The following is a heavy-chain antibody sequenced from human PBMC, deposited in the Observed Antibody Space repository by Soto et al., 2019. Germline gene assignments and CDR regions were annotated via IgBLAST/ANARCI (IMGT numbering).Heavy chain of an antibody. CDR3: AKGYYDILTGYLTYFDY. J-gene: IGHJ4*02. CDR2: ICWNSGSI. D-gene: IGHD3-9*01. V-gene: IGHV3-9*01. CDR1: GFTFSNYG. Sequence: PGGSLRLSCAASGFTFSNYGMHWVRQAPGKGLEWVSGICWNSGSIGYADSVKGRFTISRDNAKNSLYLQMNSPRAEDTALYYCAKGYYDILTGYLTYFDYWRQGTLVTVS.